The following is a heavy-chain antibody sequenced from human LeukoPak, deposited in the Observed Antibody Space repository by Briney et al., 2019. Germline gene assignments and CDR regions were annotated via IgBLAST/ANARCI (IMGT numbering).Heavy chain of an antibody. D-gene: IGHD3-9*01. Sequence: PGGSLRLSCAASGFTFSNAWMSWVRQAPGKGLEWVGRIKSKTDGGTTDYAAPVKGRFTISRDDSKNTLYLQMNSLKTEDTAVYYCTTGNTYYDILTGRHFDYWGQGTLVTVSS. V-gene: IGHV3-15*01. CDR3: TTGNTYYDILTGRHFDY. J-gene: IGHJ4*02. CDR1: GFTFSNAW. CDR2: IKSKTDGGTT.